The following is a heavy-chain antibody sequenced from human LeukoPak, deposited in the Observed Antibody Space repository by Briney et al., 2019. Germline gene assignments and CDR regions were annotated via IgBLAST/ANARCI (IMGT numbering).Heavy chain of an antibody. V-gene: IGHV1-2*02. CDR1: GYTFTSYD. D-gene: IGHD6-13*01. CDR3: ATSPGYSSSRYYFDY. Sequence: GASVKVSCKASGYTFTSYDINWVRQATGQGLEWMGWTNPNSGGTNYAQKFQGRVTMTRDTSISTAYMELSRLRSDDTAVYYCATSPGYSSSRYYFDYWGQGTLVTVSS. CDR2: TNPNSGGT. J-gene: IGHJ4*02.